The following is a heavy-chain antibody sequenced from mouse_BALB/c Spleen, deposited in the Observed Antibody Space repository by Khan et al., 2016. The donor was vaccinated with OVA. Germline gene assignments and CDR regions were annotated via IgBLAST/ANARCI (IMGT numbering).Heavy chain of an antibody. CDR3: TRRNWDGAWFLY. Sequence: EVELVESGTVLARPGASVKMSCKASGYTFTSYWMHWIKQRPGQGLEWIGAIYPGNSDTTYNQKFKGKAKLTAVTSTTTAYMELSSLTNEDPAVYYCTRRNWDGAWFLYWGQGTLVTVSA. V-gene: IGHV1-5*01. CDR1: GYTFTSYW. J-gene: IGHJ3*01. D-gene: IGHD4-1*01. CDR2: IYPGNSDT.